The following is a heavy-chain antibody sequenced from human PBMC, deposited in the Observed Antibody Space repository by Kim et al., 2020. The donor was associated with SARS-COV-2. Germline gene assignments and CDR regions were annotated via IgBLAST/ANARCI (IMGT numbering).Heavy chain of an antibody. CDR1: GYRFDTYG. Sequence: ASVKVSCKASGYRFDTYGIAWVRQAPGQGLEWIGWISTYNGDTKVAQKFQGRVIMTTDKSTDTAFMDLRSLRPDDTAVYFCATDTVIVETAEWEYFLDWGQGTPVTVSS. J-gene: IGHJ1*01. V-gene: IGHV1-18*01. D-gene: IGHD2-21*02. CDR3: ATDTVIVETAEWEYFLD. CDR2: ISTYNGDT.